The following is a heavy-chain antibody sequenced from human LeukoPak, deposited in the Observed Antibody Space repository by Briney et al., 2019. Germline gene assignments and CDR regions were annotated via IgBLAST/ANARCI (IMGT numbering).Heavy chain of an antibody. Sequence: GGSLRLSCAASGFTFSTYAMSWVRQAPGKGLEWVSAISGSDGSTYYADSVKGRFTISRDNAKNSLYLQMNSLRAEDTAVYYCAREEDPVAAYFDYWGQGTLVTVSS. J-gene: IGHJ4*02. CDR3: AREEDPVAAYFDY. V-gene: IGHV3-23*01. D-gene: IGHD6-19*01. CDR1: GFTFSTYA. CDR2: ISGSDGST.